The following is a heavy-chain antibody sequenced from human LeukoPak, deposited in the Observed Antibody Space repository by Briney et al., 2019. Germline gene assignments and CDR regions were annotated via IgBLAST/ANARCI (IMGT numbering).Heavy chain of an antibody. Sequence: KTSETLSLTCTVSGGSISTSNYYWGWIRQPPGKGLEWIGNIFYSGSTYYNPSLKSRVTISVDTSKNQFSLKVRSVTAADTAVYYCATEDRASTFDYWGQGTLVTVSS. CDR1: GGSISTSNYY. CDR2: IFYSGST. D-gene: IGHD1-26*01. J-gene: IGHJ4*02. CDR3: ATEDRASTFDY. V-gene: IGHV4-39*07.